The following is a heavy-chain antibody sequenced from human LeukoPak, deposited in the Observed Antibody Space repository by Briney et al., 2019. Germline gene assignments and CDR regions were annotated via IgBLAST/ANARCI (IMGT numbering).Heavy chain of an antibody. J-gene: IGHJ1*01. V-gene: IGHV3-53*01. CDR1: GFTLSSNY. CDR2: IYSGGNT. D-gene: IGHD2-15*01. Sequence: GGSLRLSCAASGFTLSSNYMSWVRQAPGKGLEWVSVIYSGGNTYYADSVKGRFTISRDNSKNTLYLQMNSLRAEDTAVYYCASGYCSGGHCYSVYFQHWGQGTLVTVSS. CDR3: ASGYCSGGHCYSVYFQH.